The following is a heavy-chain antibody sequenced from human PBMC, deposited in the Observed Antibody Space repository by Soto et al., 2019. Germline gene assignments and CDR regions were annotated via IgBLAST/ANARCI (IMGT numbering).Heavy chain of an antibody. J-gene: IGHJ5*02. V-gene: IGHV1-18*04. Sequence: VASVKVSCKASGYTFTSYGISWVRQAPGQGLEWMGWISAYNGNTNYAQKLQGRVTMTTDTSTSTAYMELRSLRSDDTAVYYCARVVAGTVSRWFDPWGQGTLVTVSS. CDR1: GYTFTSYG. CDR2: ISAYNGNT. D-gene: IGHD2-15*01. CDR3: ARVVAGTVSRWFDP.